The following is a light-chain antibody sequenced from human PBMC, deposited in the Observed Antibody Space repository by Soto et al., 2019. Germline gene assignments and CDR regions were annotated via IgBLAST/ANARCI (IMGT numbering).Light chain of an antibody. CDR1: QSVSSSY. Sequence: EIVLTQSPGTLSLSPGERATLSCRASQSVSSSYLAWYQQKPGQAPRLLIYGASSRATGIPDRFSGSGSGTDFTLTISRLEPEDSAVYYCHQYDSSPLTFGRGTKVDIK. CDR3: HQYDSSPLT. V-gene: IGKV3-20*01. CDR2: GAS. J-gene: IGKJ4*01.